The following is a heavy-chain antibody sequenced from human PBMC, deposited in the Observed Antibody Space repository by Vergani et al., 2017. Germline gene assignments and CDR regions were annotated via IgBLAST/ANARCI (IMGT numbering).Heavy chain of an antibody. D-gene: IGHD6-13*01. CDR1: GFTFSSYA. Sequence: VQLVESGGGVVQPGRSLRLSCAASGFTFSSYAMHWVRQAPGKGLEWVAVISYDGSNKYYADSVKGRFTISRDNSKNTLYLQMNSLRAEDTAVYYCARDGDTAAGWLYYYYYMDVWGKGTTVTVSS. J-gene: IGHJ6*03. CDR3: ARDGDTAAGWLYYYYYMDV. CDR2: ISYDGSNK. V-gene: IGHV3-30-3*01.